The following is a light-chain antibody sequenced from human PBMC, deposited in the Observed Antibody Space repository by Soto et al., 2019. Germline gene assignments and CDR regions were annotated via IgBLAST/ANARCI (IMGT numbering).Light chain of an antibody. V-gene: IGLV2-14*03. CDR2: DVN. CDR3: SSYSSSSTLV. J-gene: IGLJ1*01. Sequence: QSALTQPASVSGSPGQSMTVSCTGVSTDVGDSTYVSWYQQHPGKAPRLIIFDVNNRPSGVSPRFSGSKSGNTASLTISGLQAEDEADYYCSSYSSSSTLVFGTGTKVTVL. CDR1: STDVGDSTY.